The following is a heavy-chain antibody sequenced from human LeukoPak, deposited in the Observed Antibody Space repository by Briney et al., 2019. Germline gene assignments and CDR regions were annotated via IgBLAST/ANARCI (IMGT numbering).Heavy chain of an antibody. CDR3: AKSQAGVLMVYATD. D-gene: IGHD2-8*01. V-gene: IGHV3-20*04. CDR1: GFTFDDYG. J-gene: IGHJ4*02. CDR2: INWNGGST. Sequence: GGSLRLSCAASGFTFDDYGMSWVRQAPGKGLEWVSGINWNGGSTGYADSVKGRFTISRDNSKNTLYLQMNSLRAEDTAVYYCAKSQAGVLMVYATDWGQGTLVTVSS.